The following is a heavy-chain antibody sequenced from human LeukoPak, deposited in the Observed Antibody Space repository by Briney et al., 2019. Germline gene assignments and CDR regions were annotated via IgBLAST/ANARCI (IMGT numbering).Heavy chain of an antibody. V-gene: IGHV3-48*03. CDR3: ASTRWELLFFDY. J-gene: IGHJ4*02. CDR1: GFTFSGYE. D-gene: IGHD1-26*01. Sequence: GGSLRLACAASGFTFSGYEMNWVRQAPGKGLEWVSYISSSGSTIYYADSVKGRFTISRDNAKNSLYLQMNSLRAEDTAVYYCASTRWELLFFDYWGQGTLVTVSS. CDR2: ISSSGSTI.